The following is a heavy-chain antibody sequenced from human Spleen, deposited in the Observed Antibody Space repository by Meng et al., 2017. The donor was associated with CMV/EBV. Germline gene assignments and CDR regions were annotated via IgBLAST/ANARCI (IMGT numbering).Heavy chain of an antibody. Sequence: SETLSLTCAVYGGSFSGYYWSWIRQPPGKGLEWIGEINHSGSTNYNPSLKSRVTISVDTSKNQFSLKLSSVTAADTAVYYCARSYYYYGMDVWGQGTTVTVSS. CDR3: ARSYYYYGMDV. CDR1: GGSFSGYY. CDR2: INHSGST. J-gene: IGHJ6*02. V-gene: IGHV4-34*01.